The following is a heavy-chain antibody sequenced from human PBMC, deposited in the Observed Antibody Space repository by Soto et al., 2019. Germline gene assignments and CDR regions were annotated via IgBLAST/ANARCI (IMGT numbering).Heavy chain of an antibody. CDR3: ARAPAIADFWSGSHYFYMDV. D-gene: IGHD3-3*01. J-gene: IGHJ6*03. Sequence: GGSLRLSCAASGFSFSTYSMNWVRQAPGKGLDWLSYISSRSSTIYYADSVKGRFTISRDNAKNSLYLQMNSLRAEDTAVYYCARAPAIADFWSGSHYFYMDVWGKGTTVTVSS. V-gene: IGHV3-48*01. CDR1: GFSFSTYS. CDR2: ISSRSSTI.